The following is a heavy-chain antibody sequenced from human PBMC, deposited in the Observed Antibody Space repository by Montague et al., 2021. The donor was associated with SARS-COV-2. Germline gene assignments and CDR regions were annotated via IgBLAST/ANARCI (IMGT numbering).Heavy chain of an antibody. Sequence: SLSLSCSASGFTFSSYWMSWVRQAPGKGLERVANIKEDGSEKKYVGSVKGRFTISRDNAKDSLYLQMNSLRAEDTAVYYCAREYFDNSGMGHYWGQGTLVTVSS. D-gene: IGHD3-22*01. CDR3: AREYFDNSGMGHY. V-gene: IGHV3-7*01. CDR1: GFTFSSYW. J-gene: IGHJ4*02. CDR2: IKEDGSEK.